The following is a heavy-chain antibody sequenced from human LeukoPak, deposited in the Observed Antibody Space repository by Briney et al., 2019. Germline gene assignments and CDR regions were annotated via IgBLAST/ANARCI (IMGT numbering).Heavy chain of an antibody. CDR1: GGSISSSNYY. V-gene: IGHV4-39*01. D-gene: IGHD3-22*01. Sequence: SETLSLTCTVFGGSISSSNYYWGWIRQPPGKGLEWIGSIYYSGSTYFNPSLKSRVTISVDTSKNQFSLKLSSVTAADTAVYYCARHRYYYDSSGYYCVYYFDYWGQGTLVTVSS. CDR3: ARHRYYYDSSGYYCVYYFDY. J-gene: IGHJ4*02. CDR2: IYYSGST.